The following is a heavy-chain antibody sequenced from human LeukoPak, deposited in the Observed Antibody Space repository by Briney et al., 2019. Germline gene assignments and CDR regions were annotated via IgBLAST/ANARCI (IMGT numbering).Heavy chain of an antibody. D-gene: IGHD3-10*01. CDR2: IYSGGST. CDR1: GGSFSGYY. J-gene: IGHJ4*02. V-gene: IGHV3-53*01. CDR3: ARAPITMVRGTGGFDY. Sequence: ETLSLTCAVDGGSFSGYYWRWVRQAPGKGLGWGAVIYSGGSTNYTDSVKGRFTISRDNSKNTLYLQMNSLRAEDTAVYYCARAPITMVRGTGGFDYWGQGTLVTVSS.